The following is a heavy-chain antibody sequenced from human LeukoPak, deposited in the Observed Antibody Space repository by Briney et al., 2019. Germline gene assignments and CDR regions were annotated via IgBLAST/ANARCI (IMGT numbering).Heavy chain of an antibody. V-gene: IGHV3-48*01. CDR2: ISSSSSTI. CDR3: AKGRGYSYYDAFDI. D-gene: IGHD5-18*01. J-gene: IGHJ3*02. CDR1: GFTFSSYS. Sequence: GGSLRLSCAASGFTFSSYSMNWVRQAPGKGLEWVSYISSSSSTIYYADSVKGRFTISRDNSKNTLYLQMNSLRAEDTAVYYCAKGRGYSYYDAFDIWGQGTMVTVSS.